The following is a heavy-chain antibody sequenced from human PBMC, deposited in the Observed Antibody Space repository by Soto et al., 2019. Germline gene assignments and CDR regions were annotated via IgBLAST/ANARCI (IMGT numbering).Heavy chain of an antibody. CDR2: ISNSGTYT. V-gene: IGHV3-11*06. Sequence: GSLRLSCEASGFIFSEYYMSWVRQAPGRGLEGVSYISNSGTYTKDGESVKGRFTIFRGSVKNSLYLQMDRLRAEDTAIYYCAQEHYYDSSGHYYGGADYWGLGTLVTVSS. D-gene: IGHD3-22*01. CDR3: AQEHYYDSSGHYYGGADY. J-gene: IGHJ4*02. CDR1: GFIFSEYY.